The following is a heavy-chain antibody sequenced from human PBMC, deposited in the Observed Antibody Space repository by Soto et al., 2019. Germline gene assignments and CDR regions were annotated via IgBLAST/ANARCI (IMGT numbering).Heavy chain of an antibody. J-gene: IGHJ5*02. V-gene: IGHV3-33*01. CDR3: ARGGKSSSNWFDH. CDR1: GFTFSSYG. Sequence: GGSLRLSCAASGFTFSSYGMHWVRQAPGKGLEWVAVIWYDRSNKYYADSVKGRFTISRDNAKNTLYLQMNSLRAEDTAVYYCARGGKSSSNWFDHWGQRTLVTVSS. D-gene: IGHD2-15*01. CDR2: IWYDRSNK.